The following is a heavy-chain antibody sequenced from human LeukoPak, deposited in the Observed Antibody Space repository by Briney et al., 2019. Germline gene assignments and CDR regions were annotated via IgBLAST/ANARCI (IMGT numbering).Heavy chain of an antibody. D-gene: IGHD3-10*01. CDR2: IDWNSGAL. V-gene: IGHV3-9*01. Sequence: PGGSLRLSCAASGFTVDDYGIHWVRQAPGKGLEWVSGIDWNSGALGYADSVKGRFTISRDNAKNSLYLQMNSLRAEDTALYYCVKDRAANLYGSGAFESWGQGTLVTVSS. CDR3: VKDRAANLYGSGAFES. J-gene: IGHJ4*02. CDR1: GFTVDDYG.